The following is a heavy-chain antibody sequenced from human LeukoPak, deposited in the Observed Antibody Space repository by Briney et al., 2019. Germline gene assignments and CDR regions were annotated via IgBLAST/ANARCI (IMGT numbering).Heavy chain of an antibody. Sequence: PGGSLRLSCAASGFTFSSYSMNWVRQAPGKGLEWVSSISSRSTYIYHADSVKGRFTISRDNAKNSLFLQMNSLRAEDTAVYYCARRLAEWELLGGAFDIWGQGTMVTVSS. D-gene: IGHD1-26*01. J-gene: IGHJ3*02. CDR1: GFTFSSYS. CDR3: ARRLAEWELLGGAFDI. V-gene: IGHV3-21*01. CDR2: ISSRSTYI.